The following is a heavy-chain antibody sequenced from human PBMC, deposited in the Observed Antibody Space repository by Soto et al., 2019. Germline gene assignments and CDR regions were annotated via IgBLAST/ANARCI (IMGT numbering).Heavy chain of an antibody. CDR2: ISYDGSNK. CDR3: GRGSTKANYWVKVWDGDRLDP. J-gene: IGHJ5*02. V-gene: IGHV3-30-3*01. Sequence: GGSLRLSCAASGFTLSSYAMHWVRQAPGKGLEWVAVISYDGSNKYCADSVKGRFTISRDNSKNTLYLQMNSLRAEDTAVYYCGRGSTKANYWVKVWDGDRLDPWGQGTLVTVSS. CDR1: GFTLSSYA. D-gene: IGHD2-8*02.